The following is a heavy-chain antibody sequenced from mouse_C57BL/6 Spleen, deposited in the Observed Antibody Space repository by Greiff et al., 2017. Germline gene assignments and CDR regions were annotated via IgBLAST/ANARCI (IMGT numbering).Heavy chain of an antibody. J-gene: IGHJ2*01. CDR1: GYTFTDYE. Sequence: QVQLQQSGAELVRPGASVTLSCKASGYTFTDYEMHWVKQTPVHGLEWIGAIDPETGGTAYNQKFKGKAILTADKSSSTAYMELRSLTSEDSAVYYCTRPLITTVVATGNYCDYWGQGTTLTVSS. D-gene: IGHD1-1*01. CDR2: IDPETGGT. V-gene: IGHV1-15*01. CDR3: TRPLITTVVATGNYCDY.